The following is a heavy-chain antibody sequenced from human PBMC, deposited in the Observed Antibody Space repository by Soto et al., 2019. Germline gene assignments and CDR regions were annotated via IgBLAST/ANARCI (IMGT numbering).Heavy chain of an antibody. D-gene: IGHD3-16*01. CDR2: IYPGDPDT. CDR1: GYTFTNSW. Sequence: EVQLVQSGAEVKKPGESLKISCKTSGYTFTNSWIGWVRQRPGEGLEWMGMIYPGDPDTRYSPSVQGYVTVSADTSTRTAYPQWSSLRASDTAMYYCASEEAFGNERELACWGKGTLFTFTA. V-gene: IGHV5-51*01. J-gene: IGHJ4*02. CDR3: ASEEAFGNERELAC.